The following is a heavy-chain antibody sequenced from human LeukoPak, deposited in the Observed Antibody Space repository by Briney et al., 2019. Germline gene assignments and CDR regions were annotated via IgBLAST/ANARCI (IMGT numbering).Heavy chain of an antibody. Sequence: KPSETLSLTCAVYGGSFSGYYWSWIRQPPGKGLEWIGEINHSGSTNYNPSLKSRVTISVDTSKNQFSLKLSSVTAADTAVYYCARSHYGDYFVYWGQGTLVTASS. J-gene: IGHJ4*02. D-gene: IGHD4-17*01. CDR3: ARSHYGDYFVY. V-gene: IGHV4-34*01. CDR2: INHSGST. CDR1: GGSFSGYY.